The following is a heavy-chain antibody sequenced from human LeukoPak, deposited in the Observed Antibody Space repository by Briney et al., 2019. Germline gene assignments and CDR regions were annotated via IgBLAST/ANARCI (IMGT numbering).Heavy chain of an antibody. CDR3: ARYRRTTAAGFDY. CDR1: GGSISTYY. Sequence: SETLSLTCSVSGGSISTYYWSWIRQPPGRGLEWIGYIYYSGSTNYNPSLKSRVTISVDTSKNQFSLKLSSVTAADTAVYYCARYRRTTAAGFDYWGQGTLVTVSS. D-gene: IGHD6-13*01. J-gene: IGHJ4*02. CDR2: IYYSGST. V-gene: IGHV4-59*01.